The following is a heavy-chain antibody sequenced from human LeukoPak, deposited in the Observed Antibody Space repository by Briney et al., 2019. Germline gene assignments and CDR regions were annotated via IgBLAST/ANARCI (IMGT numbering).Heavy chain of an antibody. CDR2: MNPNSGNT. CDR1: GYTFTSYD. D-gene: IGHD6-13*01. Sequence: ASVKVPCKASGYTFTSYDINWVRQATGQGLEWMGWMNPNSGNTGYAQKFQGRVTMTRNTSISTAYMELRSLRSDDTAVYYCARGRAGEQQLVDYWGQGTLVTVSS. V-gene: IGHV1-8*01. CDR3: ARGRAGEQQLVDY. J-gene: IGHJ4*02.